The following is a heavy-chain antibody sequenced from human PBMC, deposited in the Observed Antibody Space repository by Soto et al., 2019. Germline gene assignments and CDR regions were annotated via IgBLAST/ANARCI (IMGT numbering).Heavy chain of an antibody. D-gene: IGHD1-26*01. CDR1: GFTFSNYW. V-gene: IGHV3-74*01. CDR3: VKDEWVS. CDR2: ISSDGSST. J-gene: IGHJ5*02. Sequence: GGSLRLSCAASGFTFSNYWIHWVRQAPGKGLVWVSRISSDGSSTKYTDSVKGRFTISRDNSKNTLYLQMNSLTAEDMAVYYCVKDEWVSWGQGTLVTVSS.